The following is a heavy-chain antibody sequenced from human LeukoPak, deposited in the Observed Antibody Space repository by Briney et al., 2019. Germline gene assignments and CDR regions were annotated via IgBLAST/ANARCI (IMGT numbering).Heavy chain of an antibody. J-gene: IGHJ4*02. CDR1: GFSLSTSGMC. Sequence: SGPTLVNPTQTLTLTCTFSGFSLSTSGMCVSWIRQPPGKALEWLARIDWDDDKYYSTSLKTRLTISKDTSKNQVVLTMTNMDPVGTATYYCARISDYYGSGSYYNDYWGQGTLVTVSS. CDR2: IDWDDDK. D-gene: IGHD3-10*01. CDR3: ARISDYYGSGSYYNDY. V-gene: IGHV2-70*11.